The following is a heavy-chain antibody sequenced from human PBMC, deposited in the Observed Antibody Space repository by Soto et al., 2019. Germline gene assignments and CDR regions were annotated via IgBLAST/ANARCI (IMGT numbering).Heavy chain of an antibody. CDR2: ISFDGLKT. J-gene: IGHJ6*02. CDR1: VPTFHGHG. CDR3: AQDRSGSYPFYYGMDV. V-gene: IGHV3-30*18. D-gene: IGHD1-26*01. Sequence: GGSLRLSCAASVPTFHGHGVHWVRQAPGKGLEWVAVISFDGLKTYYADSVKGRFTISRDNTNTTLFLQMNTLRPEDTAVYYCAQDRSGSYPFYYGMDVWGQGTTVTVSS.